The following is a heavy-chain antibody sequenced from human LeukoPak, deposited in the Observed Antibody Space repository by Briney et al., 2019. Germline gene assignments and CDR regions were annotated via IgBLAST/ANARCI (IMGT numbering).Heavy chain of an antibody. V-gene: IGHV4-39*01. CDR3: ARIRGPSCSSTISYAHLRAFDY. CDR1: GGSISSSSYY. Sequence: SETLSLTCTVSGGSISSSSYYSGWIRQPPGKGLEWIGSVYYSGSTYYNPSLKSRVTISVDTSKNQFSLKLSSVTAADTAVYYCARIRGPSCSSTISYAHLRAFDYWGQGTLVSVSS. D-gene: IGHD2-2*01. CDR2: VYYSGST. J-gene: IGHJ4*02.